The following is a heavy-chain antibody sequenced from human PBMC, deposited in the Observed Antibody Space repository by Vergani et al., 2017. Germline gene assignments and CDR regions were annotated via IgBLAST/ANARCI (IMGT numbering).Heavy chain of an antibody. CDR1: GFTFDDYT. D-gene: IGHD1-1*01. CDR2: ISWDGGST. V-gene: IGHV3-43*01. Sequence: EVQLVESGGVVVQPGGSLRLSCAASGFTFDDYTMHWVRQAPGKGLEWVSLISWDGGSTYYADSVKGRFTISRDNSKNSLYLQMNSLRTEDTALYYCAKDGEMGTGSGRYYYYYMDVWGKGTTVTVSS. J-gene: IGHJ6*03. CDR3: AKDGEMGTGSGRYYYYYMDV.